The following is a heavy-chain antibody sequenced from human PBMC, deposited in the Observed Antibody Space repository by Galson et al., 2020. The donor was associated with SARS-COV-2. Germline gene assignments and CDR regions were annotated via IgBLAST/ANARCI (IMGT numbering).Heavy chain of an antibody. CDR2: IGTAGDT. D-gene: IGHD3-22*01. Sequence: GGSLRLSCAASGFTFSSYDMHWVRQATGKGLEWVSAIGTAGDTYYPGSVKGRFTISRENAKNSLYLQMNSLRAGDTAVYYCARGGYDSSGFFSWFDPWGQGTLVTVSS. CDR3: ARGGYDSSGFFSWFDP. CDR1: GFTFSSYD. V-gene: IGHV3-13*01. J-gene: IGHJ5*02.